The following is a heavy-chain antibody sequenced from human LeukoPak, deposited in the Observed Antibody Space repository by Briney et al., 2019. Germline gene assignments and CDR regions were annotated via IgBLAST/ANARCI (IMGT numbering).Heavy chain of an antibody. CDR1: QFTFTSYA. J-gene: IGHJ4*02. CDR2: IGDSGVPT. V-gene: IGHV3-23*01. D-gene: IGHD3/OR15-3a*01. Sequence: GGSLRLSCAASQFTFTSYAMSWVRQAPGRGLEWVSSIGDSGVPTYYADSVKGRFTISRGNPQNTLYLQMNSLRADDTAVYYCAKVATWTYFDSWGQGTLVTVSS. CDR3: AKVATWTYFDS.